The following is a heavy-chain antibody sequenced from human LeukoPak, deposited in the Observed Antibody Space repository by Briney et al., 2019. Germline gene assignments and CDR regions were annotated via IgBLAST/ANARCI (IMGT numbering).Heavy chain of an antibody. Sequence: GGSLRLSCAASGFTFSSYSMNWVRQAPGKGLEWVSYISRDSGAIYYADPVKGRFTISRDNAKNSVYLQMNSLRDEDTAVYYCARDRAYAIDYWGQGSLVTVSS. J-gene: IGHJ4*02. V-gene: IGHV3-48*02. CDR2: ISRDSGAI. CDR1: GFTFSSYS. CDR3: ARDRAYAIDY. D-gene: IGHD2-2*01.